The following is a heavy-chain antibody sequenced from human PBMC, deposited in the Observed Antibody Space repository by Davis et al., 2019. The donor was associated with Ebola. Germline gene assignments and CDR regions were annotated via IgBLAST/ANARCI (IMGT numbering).Heavy chain of an antibody. J-gene: IGHJ4*02. CDR1: SGSSNGYY. D-gene: IGHD1-7*01. CDR2: INHSGST. Sequence: SETLSLTCAVYSGSSNGYYWNWIRQPPGKGLEWIGQINHSGSTNYNPSLKSRVTISVDTSRNQFSVKLRSVTAADTAAYYCARGRITGTSPYYWGQGTLVTVSS. CDR3: ARGRITGTSPYY. V-gene: IGHV4-34*01.